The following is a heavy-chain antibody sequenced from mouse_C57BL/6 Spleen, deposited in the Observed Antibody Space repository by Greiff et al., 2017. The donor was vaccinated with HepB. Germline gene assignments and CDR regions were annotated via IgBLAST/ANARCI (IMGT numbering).Heavy chain of an antibody. Sequence: EVQVVESGGGLVKPGGSLKLSCAASGFTFSDYGMHWVRQAPEKGLEWVAYISSGSSTIYYADTVKGRFTISRDNAKNTLFLQMTSLRSEDTAMYYCARHYYGSSYVYYWYFDVWGTGTTVTVSS. CDR2: ISSGSSTI. J-gene: IGHJ1*03. CDR1: GFTFSDYG. V-gene: IGHV5-17*01. CDR3: ARHYYGSSYVYYWYFDV. D-gene: IGHD1-1*01.